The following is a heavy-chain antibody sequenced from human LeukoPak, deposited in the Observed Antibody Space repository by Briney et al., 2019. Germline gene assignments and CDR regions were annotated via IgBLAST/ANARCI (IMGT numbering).Heavy chain of an antibody. D-gene: IGHD4-4*01. CDR2: INHSGST. J-gene: IGHJ4*02. V-gene: IGHV4-34*01. CDR1: GGSFSGYY. Sequence: SETLSPTCAVYGGSFSGYYWSWIRQPPGKGLEWIGEINHSGSTNYNPSLKSRVTISVDTSKNQFSLKLSSVTAADTAVYYCARARRLQVRATLGYYFDYWGQGTLVTVSS. CDR3: ARARRLQVRATLGYYFDY.